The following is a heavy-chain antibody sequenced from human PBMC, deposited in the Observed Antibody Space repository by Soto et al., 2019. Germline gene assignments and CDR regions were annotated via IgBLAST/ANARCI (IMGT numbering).Heavy chain of an antibody. D-gene: IGHD4-4*01. CDR1: GYTFTSYD. CDR3: ASSSTVTTWDYYYYMDF. V-gene: IGHV1-8*01. J-gene: IGHJ6*03. CDR2: MNPNSGNT. Sequence: ASVKVSCKASGYTFTSYDINWVRQATGQGLEWMGWMNPNSGNTGYAQKFQGRVAMTRNTSISTAYMELSSLRSEDTAVYYCASSSTVTTWDYYYYMDFWGKGTSVTGS.